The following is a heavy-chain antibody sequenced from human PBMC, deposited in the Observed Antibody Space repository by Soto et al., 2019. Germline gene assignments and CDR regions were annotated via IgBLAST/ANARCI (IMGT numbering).Heavy chain of an antibody. V-gene: IGHV5-10-1*01. CDR1: GYSFTSYW. CDR3: ARRSYIKPDYFDY. Sequence: RGESLKISCNGSGYSFTSYWISWVRQMPGKGLEWMGGIDPSDSYTNYSPSFQGHVTISADKSISTAYLQWSSLKASDTAMYYCARRSYIKPDYFDYWGQGTLVTVYS. D-gene: IGHD2-15*01. J-gene: IGHJ4*02. CDR2: IDPSDSYT.